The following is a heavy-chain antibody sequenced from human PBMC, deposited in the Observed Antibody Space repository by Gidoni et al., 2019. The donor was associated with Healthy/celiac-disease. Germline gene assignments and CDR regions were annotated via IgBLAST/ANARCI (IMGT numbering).Heavy chain of an antibody. Sequence: QVQLVQSGAEVKKPVSSVKVSFNASRYSFTAHYMHWVRQAPGQGLEWMGWINQNTGDTNDEQKFKGRVTMTRDTSISTAYMELSRLRSDDTAVYYCARAVAGLDYWGQGPLVTVFS. J-gene: IGHJ4*02. CDR2: INQNTGDT. V-gene: IGHV1-2*02. CDR1: RYSFTAHY. D-gene: IGHD6-19*01. CDR3: ARAVAGLDY.